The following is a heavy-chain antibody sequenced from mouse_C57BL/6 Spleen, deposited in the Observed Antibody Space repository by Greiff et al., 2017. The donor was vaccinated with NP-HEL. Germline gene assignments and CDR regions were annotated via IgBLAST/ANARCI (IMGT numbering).Heavy chain of an antibody. V-gene: IGHV3-6*01. CDR2: ISYDGSN. Sequence: EVKLQESGPGLVKPSQSLSLTCSVTGYSITSGYYWNWIRQFPGNKLEWMGYISYDGSNNYNPSLKNRISITRDTSKNQFFLKLNSVTTEDTATYYCARGGKDDYWGQGTTLTVSS. CDR3: ARGGKDDY. CDR1: GYSITSGYY. J-gene: IGHJ2*01.